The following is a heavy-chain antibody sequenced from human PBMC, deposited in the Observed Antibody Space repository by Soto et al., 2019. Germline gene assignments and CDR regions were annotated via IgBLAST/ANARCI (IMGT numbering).Heavy chain of an antibody. Sequence: LRLSCAASGFTFSSYGMHWVRQAPGKGLEWVAVISYDGSNKYYADSVKGRFTISRDNSKNTLYLQMNSLRAEDTAVYYCAKDESTMIVVVIQDAFDIWGQGTMVTVSS. CDR3: AKDESTMIVVVIQDAFDI. CDR2: ISYDGSNK. V-gene: IGHV3-30*18. J-gene: IGHJ3*02. D-gene: IGHD3-22*01. CDR1: GFTFSSYG.